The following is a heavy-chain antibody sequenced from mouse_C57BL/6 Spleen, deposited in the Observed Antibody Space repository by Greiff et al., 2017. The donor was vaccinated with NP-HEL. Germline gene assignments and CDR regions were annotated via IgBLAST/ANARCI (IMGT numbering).Heavy chain of an antibody. CDR1: GYTFTGYW. CDR2: ILPGSGST. CDR3: ARYWYYYGSTYYFDY. Sequence: VQLQQSGAELMKPGASVKLSCKATGYTFTGYWIEWVKQRPGHGLEWIGEILPGSGSTNYNEKFKGKATFTADKSSNTAYMQLSSLTTEDSAIYYCARYWYYYGSTYYFDYWGQGTTLTVSA. D-gene: IGHD1-1*01. J-gene: IGHJ2*01. V-gene: IGHV1-9*01.